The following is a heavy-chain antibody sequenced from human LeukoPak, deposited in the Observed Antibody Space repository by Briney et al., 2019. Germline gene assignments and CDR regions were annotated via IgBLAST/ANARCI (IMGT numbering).Heavy chain of an antibody. V-gene: IGHV4-34*01. CDR3: ASARRRSSIAAAGPPGGWFDP. Sequence: SETLSLTCAVYGGSFSGYYWSWIRQPPGKGLEWIGEINHSGSTNYNPSLKSRVTISVDTSKNQFSLKLTSVTAADTAVCYCASARRRSSIAAAGPPGGWFDPWGQGTLVTVSS. CDR1: GGSFSGYY. CDR2: INHSGST. D-gene: IGHD6-13*01. J-gene: IGHJ5*02.